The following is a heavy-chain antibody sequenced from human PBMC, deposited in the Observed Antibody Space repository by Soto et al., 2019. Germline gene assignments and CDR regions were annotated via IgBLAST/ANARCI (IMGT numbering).Heavy chain of an antibody. D-gene: IGHD6-19*01. J-gene: IGHJ5*02. CDR3: ARVAYSSGWSEWFAP. Sequence: PGGSLRRSCAASGFTFSSYGMHWVRQAPGKGLEWVAVIWFDGSNKYYADSVKGRFTISRDNSKNTLYLQMNSLRAEDTAVYYCARVAYSSGWSEWFAPWGQGTLVTVSS. V-gene: IGHV3-33*01. CDR1: GFTFSSYG. CDR2: IWFDGSNK.